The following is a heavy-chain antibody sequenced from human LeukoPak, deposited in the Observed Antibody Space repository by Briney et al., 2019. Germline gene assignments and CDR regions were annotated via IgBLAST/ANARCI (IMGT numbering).Heavy chain of an antibody. D-gene: IGHD3-22*01. Sequence: DSVKGRFTISRDNSKNTLYLQMNSLRAEDTAVYYCARDLGDSSGYSSIWGQGTLVTVSS. V-gene: IGHV3-30*07. J-gene: IGHJ4*02. CDR3: ARDLGDSSGYSSI.